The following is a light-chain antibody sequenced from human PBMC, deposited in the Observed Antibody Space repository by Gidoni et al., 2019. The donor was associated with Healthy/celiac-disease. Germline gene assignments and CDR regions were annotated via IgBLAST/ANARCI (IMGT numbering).Light chain of an antibody. Sequence: DIQMTQSPSSLSASVGDRVTITCRASQSISSYLNWYQQKLGKAPKLLIYAASSLQSGVPSRFSGSGSGTDFTLTISSLQPEDFATYYCQQSYSTPRGTFGQXTKVEIK. CDR1: QSISSY. J-gene: IGKJ1*01. CDR2: AAS. V-gene: IGKV1-39*01. CDR3: QQSYSTPRGT.